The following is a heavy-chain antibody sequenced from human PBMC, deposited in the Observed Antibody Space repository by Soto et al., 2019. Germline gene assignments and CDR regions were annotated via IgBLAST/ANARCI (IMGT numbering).Heavy chain of an antibody. V-gene: IGHV4-39*01. D-gene: IGHD4-17*01. CDR1: GGSISSSSYY. CDR3: ASTVTTGDAFDI. J-gene: IGHJ3*02. CDR2: IYYSGST. Sequence: QLQLQESGPGLVKPSETLSLTCTVSGGSISSSSYYWGWIRQPPGKGLEWIGSIYYSGSTYYNPSLKSRVTISVDTSKNQFALKLSSVTAADTAVYYCASTVTTGDAFDIWGQGTMVTVSS.